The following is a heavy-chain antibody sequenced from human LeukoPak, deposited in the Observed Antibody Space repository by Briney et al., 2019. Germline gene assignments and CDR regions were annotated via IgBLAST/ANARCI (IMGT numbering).Heavy chain of an antibody. J-gene: IGHJ4*02. Sequence: GGSLRLSCAASGFTFSDYYMSWIRQAPGKGLEWVSYITSSGNTIYYADSVKGRFTISRDNAKNSLYLQMNSLRAEDTAVYYCARAGSSSWYSGLDYWGQGTLVTVSS. D-gene: IGHD6-13*01. CDR1: GFTFSDYY. CDR3: ARAGSSSWYSGLDY. V-gene: IGHV3-11*04. CDR2: ITSSGNTI.